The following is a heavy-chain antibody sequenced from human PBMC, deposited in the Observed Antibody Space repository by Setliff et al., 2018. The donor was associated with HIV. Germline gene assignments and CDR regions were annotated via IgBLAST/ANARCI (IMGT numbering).Heavy chain of an antibody. CDR3: ASLPPLYDSSGYYFDY. D-gene: IGHD3-22*01. V-gene: IGHV4-61*02. CDR1: GGSISSGSYY. J-gene: IGHJ4*02. Sequence: PSETLSLTCTVSGGSISSGSYYWNWTRQPAGKGLEWIGRIYTSGSTNYNPSLKSRVTISVDTSKNQFSLKLSSVTAADTAVYYCASLPPLYDSSGYYFDYWGQGTLVTVSS. CDR2: IYTSGST.